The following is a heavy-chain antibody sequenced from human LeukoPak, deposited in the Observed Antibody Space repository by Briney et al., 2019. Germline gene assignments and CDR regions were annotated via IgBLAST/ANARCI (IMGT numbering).Heavy chain of an antibody. CDR3: ARDRGGGDSFDY. V-gene: IGHV4-34*01. Sequence: SETLSLTCGVYGGSLSGYYWSWIRQSPGKGLEWIGEINHSGSSNYNPSLKSRVTMSVDMSKNQFSLKLRSVTAADTAVYYCARDRGGGDSFDYWGQGTLVTVSS. J-gene: IGHJ4*02. CDR2: INHSGSS. CDR1: GGSLSGYY. D-gene: IGHD2-21*02.